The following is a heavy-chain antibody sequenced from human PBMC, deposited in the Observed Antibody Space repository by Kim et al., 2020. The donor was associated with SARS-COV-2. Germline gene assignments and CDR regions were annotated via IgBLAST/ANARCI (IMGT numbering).Heavy chain of an antibody. D-gene: IGHD2-15*01. Sequence: GGSLRLSCAASGFTFSVSALHWVRQASGKGLEWVGRIRSKGNNYATSFAASVKGRFTISRDDSENTAYLQMNSLRSEDTAVYYCIVSGGYCSGGNCHSVNYYGLDVWGQGTTVTVSS. J-gene: IGHJ6*02. CDR1: GFTFSVSA. CDR3: IVSGGYCSGGNCHSVNYYGLDV. V-gene: IGHV3-73*01. CDR2: IRSKGNNYAT.